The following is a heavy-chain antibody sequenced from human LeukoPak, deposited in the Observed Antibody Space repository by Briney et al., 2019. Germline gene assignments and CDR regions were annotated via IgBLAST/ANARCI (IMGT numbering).Heavy chain of an antibody. V-gene: IGHV4-59*12. CDR3: AREYYDILTGYYNIDY. CDR1: GGSISSYY. Sequence: PSETLSLTCTVSGGSISSYYWSWIRQPPGKGLEWIGYIYYSGSTNYNPSLKSRVTISVDTSKNQFSLKLSSVTAADTAVYYCAREYYDILTGYYNIDYWGQGTLVTVSS. J-gene: IGHJ4*02. CDR2: IYYSGST. D-gene: IGHD3-9*01.